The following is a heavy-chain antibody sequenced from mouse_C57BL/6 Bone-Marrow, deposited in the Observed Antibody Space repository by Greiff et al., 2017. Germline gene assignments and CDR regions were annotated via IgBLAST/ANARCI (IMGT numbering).Heavy chain of an antibody. CDR2: IHPNSGST. CDR3: ARGTTVLGGRFAY. V-gene: IGHV1-64*01. D-gene: IGHD1-1*01. J-gene: IGHJ3*01. Sequence: QVQLQQPGAELVKPGASVTLSCKASGYTFTSYWMHWVKQRPGQGLEWIGMIHPNSGSTNYNEKFKSKATLTVDKSSSTAYMQLSSLTSEDSAVYYCARGTTVLGGRFAYWGQGTLVTVSA. CDR1: GYTFTSYW.